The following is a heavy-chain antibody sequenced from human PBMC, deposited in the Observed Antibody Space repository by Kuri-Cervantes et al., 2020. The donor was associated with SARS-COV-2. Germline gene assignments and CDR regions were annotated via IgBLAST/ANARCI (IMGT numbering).Heavy chain of an antibody. CDR2: IYYSGST. CDR3: ARLRLGELSLSDDYYYYGMDV. Sequence: GSLRLSCTVSGGSVSSGSYYWSWIRQPPGKGLEWIGYIYYSGSTNYNPSLKSRVTISVDTSKNQFSLKLSSVTAADTAVYYCARLRLGELSLSDDYYYYGMDVWGQGTTVTVSS. J-gene: IGHJ6*02. CDR1: GGSVSSGSYY. V-gene: IGHV4-61*01. D-gene: IGHD3-16*02.